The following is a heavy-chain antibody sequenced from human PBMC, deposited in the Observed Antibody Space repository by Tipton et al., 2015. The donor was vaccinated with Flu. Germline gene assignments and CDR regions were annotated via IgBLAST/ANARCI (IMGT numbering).Heavy chain of an antibody. CDR3: ATTYYLGYYLDAFDI. J-gene: IGHJ3*02. CDR2: IYYSGNA. Sequence: TLSLTCTVSGDSIRSVTYYWGWIRQPPGKGLEWIGNIYYSGNAYYNPSLKSRVTILVDTSKNQMSLNLNSVTAADTAVYYCATTYYLGYYLDAFDIWGQGTMVTVSS. CDR1: GDSIRSVTYY. V-gene: IGHV4-39*07. D-gene: IGHD3-22*01.